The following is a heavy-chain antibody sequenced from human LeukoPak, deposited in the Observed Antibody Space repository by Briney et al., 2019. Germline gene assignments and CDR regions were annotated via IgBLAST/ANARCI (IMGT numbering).Heavy chain of an antibody. D-gene: IGHD3-10*01. CDR2: IYYSGST. J-gene: IGHJ4*02. V-gene: IGHV4-59*08. CDR3: ARQQYASGNSYFLDY. Sequence: SETLSLTCTVSGGSISSYYWSWIRQPPGKGLECIGYIYYSGSTNYNPSLKSRVTISVDTSKNQFSLKLTTVNAADTAVYYRARQQYASGNSYFLDYWGQGTLVTVSS. CDR1: GGSISSYY.